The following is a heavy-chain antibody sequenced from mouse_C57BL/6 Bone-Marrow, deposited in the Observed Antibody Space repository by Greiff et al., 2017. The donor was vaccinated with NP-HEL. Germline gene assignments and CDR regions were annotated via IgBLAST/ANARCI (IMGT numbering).Heavy chain of an antibody. CDR1: GYTFTSYW. Sequence: VQLQQPGAELVRPGSSVKLSCKASGYTFTSYWMDWVKQRPGQGLEWIGNIYPSDSETHYNQKFKDKATLTVDKSSSTAYMQLSSLTSEDSAVYYCARSEGYYYGSSLFDYWGQGTTLTVSS. J-gene: IGHJ2*01. CDR3: ARSEGYYYGSSLFDY. V-gene: IGHV1-61*01. D-gene: IGHD1-1*01. CDR2: IYPSDSET.